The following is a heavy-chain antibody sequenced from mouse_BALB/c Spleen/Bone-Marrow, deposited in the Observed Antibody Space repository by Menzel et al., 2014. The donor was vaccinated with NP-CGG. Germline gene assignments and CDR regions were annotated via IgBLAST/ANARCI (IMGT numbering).Heavy chain of an antibody. Sequence: QVQLQQSGPELVRPGVSVKISCEGSGYTFTEYAMHWVKQSHAKSLEWIGVISTYSGNTNYNQKFKGKATLTVDKSSSTAFMELARLTSEDSAIYLCARGYPGYYAMDYWGQGTSVTVSS. V-gene: IGHV1-67*01. D-gene: IGHD2-14*01. J-gene: IGHJ4*01. CDR1: GYTFTEYA. CDR3: ARGYPGYYAMDY. CDR2: ISTYSGNT.